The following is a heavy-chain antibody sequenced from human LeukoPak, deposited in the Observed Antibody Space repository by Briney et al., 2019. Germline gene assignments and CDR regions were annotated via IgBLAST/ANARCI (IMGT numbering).Heavy chain of an antibody. CDR2: IYYSGST. V-gene: IGHV4-59*11. J-gene: IGHJ4*02. Sequence: SETLSLTCTVSGGSISSHYWSWIRQPPGKGLEWIGYIYYSGSTNYNPSLKSRVTISVDTSKNQFSLKLSSVTAADTAVYYCARNVDTAMDAVDYWGQGTLVTVSS. CDR1: GGSISSHY. CDR3: ARNVDTAMDAVDY. D-gene: IGHD5-18*01.